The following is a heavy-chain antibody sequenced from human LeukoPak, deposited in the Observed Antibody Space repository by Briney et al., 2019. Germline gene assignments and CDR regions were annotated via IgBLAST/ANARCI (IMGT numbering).Heavy chain of an antibody. CDR3: ASKWVTYYYNSSAYHYPTDVFDI. CDR2: ISSSSSYI. D-gene: IGHD3-22*01. Sequence: PGGSLRLSCAASGFTFSSYSMNWVRQAPGKGLEWVSSISSSSSYIYYADSVKGRLTISRDNAKNSLSLQMNSLRSDDTAVYYCASKWVTYYYNSSAYHYPTDVFDIWGQGTMVTVSS. J-gene: IGHJ3*02. V-gene: IGHV3-21*04. CDR1: GFTFSSYS.